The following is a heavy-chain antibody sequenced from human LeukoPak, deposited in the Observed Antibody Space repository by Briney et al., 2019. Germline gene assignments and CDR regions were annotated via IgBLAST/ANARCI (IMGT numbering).Heavy chain of an antibody. CDR1: AFTFTSYW. Sequence: GGSLRLSCAASAFTFTSYWMSWVRQAPGKGLEWVAYINQDGSEKYYVDSVKGRFTISRDNAKNSLSLQMNSLRAEDTAVYYCARARNCDYWGEGALVTVSS. CDR2: INQDGSEK. J-gene: IGHJ4*02. V-gene: IGHV3-7*05. D-gene: IGHD1-7*01. CDR3: ARARNCDY.